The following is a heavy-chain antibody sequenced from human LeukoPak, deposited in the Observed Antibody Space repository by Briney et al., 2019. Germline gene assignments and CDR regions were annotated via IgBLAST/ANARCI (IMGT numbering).Heavy chain of an antibody. CDR2: ISSGGITI. Sequence: GGSLRLSCAASGFSFKIYSMNWVRQAPGKGLEWISYISSGGITIYYADSVKGRFTISRDNANNSVYLQMNSLRAEDTAVYYCARGKWLAPLFYFDFWGQGTLVTVSS. J-gene: IGHJ4*02. V-gene: IGHV3-48*01. CDR3: ARGKWLAPLFYFDF. CDR1: GFSFKIYS. D-gene: IGHD6-19*01.